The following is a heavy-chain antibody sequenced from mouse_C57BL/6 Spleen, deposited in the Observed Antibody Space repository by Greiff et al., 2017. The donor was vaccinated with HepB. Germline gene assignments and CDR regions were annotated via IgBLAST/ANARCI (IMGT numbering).Heavy chain of an antibody. CDR3: ARGDYDGSYFDY. CDR2: INPSSGYT. J-gene: IGHJ2*01. Sequence: QVQLQQSGAELARPGASVKMSCKASGYTLTSYTMHWVKQRPGQGLEWIGYINPSSGYTKYNQKFKDKATLTADKSSSTAYMQLSSLTSEDSAVYYCARGDYDGSYFDYWGQGTTLTVSS. V-gene: IGHV1-4*01. CDR1: GYTLTSYT. D-gene: IGHD2-4*01.